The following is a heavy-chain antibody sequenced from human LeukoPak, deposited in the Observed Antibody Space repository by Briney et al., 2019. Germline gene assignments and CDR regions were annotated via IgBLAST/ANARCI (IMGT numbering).Heavy chain of an antibody. CDR1: GFTFSDYY. Sequence: GGSLRLSCAASGFTFSDYYMSWIRQAPGKGLEWVSAINQGGDTSYAASVKGHFTISRDNSKNTLYLQMNSLRLEDTAVYYCAKSAVAVGLGAFDVWGRGTVVTVSS. CDR3: AKSAVAVGLGAFDV. J-gene: IGHJ3*01. D-gene: IGHD3-16*01. V-gene: IGHV3-53*01. CDR2: INQGGDT.